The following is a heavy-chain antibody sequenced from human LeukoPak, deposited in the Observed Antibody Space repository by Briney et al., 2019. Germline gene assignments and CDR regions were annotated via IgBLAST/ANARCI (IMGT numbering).Heavy chain of an antibody. Sequence: GESLKISCKGSGHSFTSYWIGWVRQMPGKGLEWMGIIYPGDSDTRYSPSFQGQVTISADKSISTAYLQWSSLKASDTAMYYCARRLTYYYDSSGYYPEYYFDYWGQGTLVTVSS. CDR2: IYPGDSDT. J-gene: IGHJ4*02. V-gene: IGHV5-51*01. CDR1: GHSFTSYW. D-gene: IGHD3-22*01. CDR3: ARRLTYYYDSSGYYPEYYFDY.